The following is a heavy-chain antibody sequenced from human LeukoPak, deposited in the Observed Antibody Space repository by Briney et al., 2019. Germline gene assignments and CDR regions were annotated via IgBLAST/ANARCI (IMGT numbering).Heavy chain of an antibody. D-gene: IGHD3-10*01. CDR1: GGTFSSYA. CDR2: IIPIFGTA. J-gene: IGHJ5*02. CDR3: ARDLSHMPYGSGQYYNWFDP. Sequence: SVKVSCKASGGTFSSYAISWVRQAPGQGLEWMGGIIPIFGTANYAQKFQGRVTITADESTSTAYMELSSLRSEDTAVYYCARDLSHMPYGSGQYYNWFDPCGQGTLVTVSS. V-gene: IGHV1-69*13.